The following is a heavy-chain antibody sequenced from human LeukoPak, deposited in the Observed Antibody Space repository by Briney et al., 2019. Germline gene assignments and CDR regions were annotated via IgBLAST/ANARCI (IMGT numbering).Heavy chain of an antibody. Sequence: PGGSLRLSCTASGFNFGDYAMSWVRQAPGKGLEWVGFLRSKAYGGTTGYGASVIGRFSISRDDSESIAYLQMNSLKTEDTAVYYCTRSRRHSGTYYYFDYWGQGTQVTVSS. J-gene: IGHJ4*02. CDR3: TRSRRHSGTYYYFDY. CDR2: LRSKAYGGTT. CDR1: GFNFGDYA. V-gene: IGHV3-49*04. D-gene: IGHD1-26*01.